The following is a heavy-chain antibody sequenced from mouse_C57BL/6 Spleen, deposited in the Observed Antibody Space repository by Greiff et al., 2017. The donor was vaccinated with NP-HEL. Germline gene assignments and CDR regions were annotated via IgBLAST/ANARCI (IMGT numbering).Heavy chain of an antibody. CDR2: INYDGSST. Sequence: EVKLVESEGGLVQPGSSMKLSCTASGFTFSDYYMAWVRQVPEKGLEWVANINYDGSSTYYLDSLKSRFIISRDNAKNILYLQMSSLKSEDTATYYCVRGGPFDYWGQGTTLTVSS. J-gene: IGHJ2*01. V-gene: IGHV5-16*01. CDR3: VRGGPFDY. CDR1: GFTFSDYY.